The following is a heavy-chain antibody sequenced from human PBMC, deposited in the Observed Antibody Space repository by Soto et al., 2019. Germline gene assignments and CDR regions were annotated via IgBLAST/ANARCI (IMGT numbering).Heavy chain of an antibody. J-gene: IGHJ3*02. V-gene: IGHV3-23*01. CDR2: ISGSTDTT. Sequence: VGSLRLSCSASGFTFNTYTMTWVRQAPGKGLEWVSGISGSTDTTYYADSVKGRFTTSRDNSKKVLYPQMNSLRTENTALYYCAGRTGTTSWAADIWGQGTMVTVSS. D-gene: IGHD4-17*01. CDR3: AGRTGTTSWAADI. CDR1: GFTFNTYT.